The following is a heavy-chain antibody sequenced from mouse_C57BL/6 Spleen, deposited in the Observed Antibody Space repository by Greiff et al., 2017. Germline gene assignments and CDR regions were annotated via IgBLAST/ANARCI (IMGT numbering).Heavy chain of an antibody. CDR2: IDPSDSYT. V-gene: IGHV1-69*01. CDR1: GYTFTSYW. CDR3: ARSYYGSTGAMDY. D-gene: IGHD1-1*01. J-gene: IGHJ4*01. Sequence: QVQLQQPGAELVMPGASVKLSCKASGYTFTSYWMHWVKQRPGQGLEWIGEIDPSDSYTNYNQKFKGKATLTVDKSSSTAYMQLRSLTSDDSAVYYCARSYYGSTGAMDYWGQGTSVTVSS.